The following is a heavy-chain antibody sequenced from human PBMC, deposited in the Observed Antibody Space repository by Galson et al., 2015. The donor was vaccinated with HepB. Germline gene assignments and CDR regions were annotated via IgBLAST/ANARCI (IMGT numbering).Heavy chain of an antibody. D-gene: IGHD2-8*01. CDR2: ISWDGGST. Sequence: SLRLSCAASGFTFDDYTMHWVRQAPGKGLEWVSLISWDGGSTYYADSVKGRFTISRDNSKNSLYLQMNSLRTEDTALYYCAKDFGGIVPGGGYFDYWGQGTLVTVSS. CDR3: AKDFGGIVPGGGYFDY. J-gene: IGHJ4*02. CDR1: GFTFDDYT. V-gene: IGHV3-43*01.